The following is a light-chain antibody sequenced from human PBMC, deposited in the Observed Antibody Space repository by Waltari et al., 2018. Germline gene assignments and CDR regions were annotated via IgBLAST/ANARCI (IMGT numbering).Light chain of an antibody. Sequence: EIVLTQSPGTLPLSPGERATLPCRASQSVNNNYLAWYQQKPGQPPRLLIYGASTRATGIPDRFRGSGSGTDFTLTISRLEPEDFAVFYCQQYSTSPEAFGGGTKVEIK. CDR1: QSVNNNY. CDR3: QQYSTSPEA. J-gene: IGKJ4*01. CDR2: GAS. V-gene: IGKV3-20*01.